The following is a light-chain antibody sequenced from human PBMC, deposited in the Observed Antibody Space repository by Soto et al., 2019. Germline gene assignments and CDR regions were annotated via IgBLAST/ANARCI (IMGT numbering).Light chain of an antibody. CDR1: QSVAGN. Sequence: VMTQSLATLSASPGERVTLSCRASQSVAGNLAWYQQKPGQAPRLLIYGASIRASGAPARFSGSGSETEFTLSISGLQSDDFAIYYCQQYDNWPPWTFGQGTKVDIK. CDR3: QQYDNWPPWT. V-gene: IGKV3-15*01. CDR2: GAS. J-gene: IGKJ1*01.